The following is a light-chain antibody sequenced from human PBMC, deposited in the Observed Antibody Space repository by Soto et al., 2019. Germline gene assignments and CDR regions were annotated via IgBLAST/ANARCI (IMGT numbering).Light chain of an antibody. Sequence: QSVLTQPASVSGSPGQSITISCTRTSRDVADYSYVSWYQQHPGKAPKLIIYEVTNRPSGVSNRFSGSKSGNTASLTISGLQAEDEADYFCISYGSTPTRYVFGTGTKLTVL. J-gene: IGLJ1*01. CDR3: ISYGSTPTRYV. CDR2: EVT. CDR1: SRDVADYSY. V-gene: IGLV2-14*01.